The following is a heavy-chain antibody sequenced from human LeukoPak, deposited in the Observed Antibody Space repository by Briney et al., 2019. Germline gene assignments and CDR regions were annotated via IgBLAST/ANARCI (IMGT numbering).Heavy chain of an antibody. CDR1: GFTFSSYS. V-gene: IGHV3-21*01. CDR2: ISSSSSYI. CDR3: ARGVGRQQLALSWFDP. Sequence: GGSLRLSCAASGFTFSSYSMNWVRQAPGKGLEWVSSISSSSSYIYYADSVKGRFTISRDNAKNSLYLQMNSLRAADTAVYYCARGVGRQQLALSWFDPWGQGTLVTVSS. D-gene: IGHD6-13*01. J-gene: IGHJ5*02.